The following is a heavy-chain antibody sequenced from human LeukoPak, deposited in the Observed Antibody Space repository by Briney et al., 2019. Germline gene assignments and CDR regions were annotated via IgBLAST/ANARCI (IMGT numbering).Heavy chain of an antibody. D-gene: IGHD5-18*01. CDR1: GFTFSSYS. CDR2: ISSSSSTI. V-gene: IGHV3-48*01. CDR3: AREITYTATWLRAFDI. Sequence: PGGSLRLSCAASGFTFSSYSMNWVRQAPGKGLEWVSYISSSSSTIYYADSVKGRFTISRDNAKNSLYLQMNGLRAEDTAVYYCAREITYTATWLRAFDIWGQGTMVTVSS. J-gene: IGHJ3*02.